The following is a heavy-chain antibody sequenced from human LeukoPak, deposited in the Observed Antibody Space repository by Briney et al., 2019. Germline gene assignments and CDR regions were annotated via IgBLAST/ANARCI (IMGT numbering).Heavy chain of an antibody. CDR2: IFYDGSNK. CDR3: ANLAIKIFGVVTENYYSYYMDV. Sequence: GGSLRLSCAAWVFTFNRSGMHGVRQSRGEALEGVSLIFYDGSNKYFAHSVKGRFTISRDNSKNTLYMQMNSLRAEDTAVYYCANLAIKIFGVVTENYYSYYMDVWGKGTPVTVSS. D-gene: IGHD3-3*01. J-gene: IGHJ6*03. CDR1: VFTFNRSG. V-gene: IGHV3-30*02.